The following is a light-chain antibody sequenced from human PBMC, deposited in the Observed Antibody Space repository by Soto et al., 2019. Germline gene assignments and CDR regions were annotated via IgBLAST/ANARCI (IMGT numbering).Light chain of an antibody. J-gene: IGKJ1*01. CDR2: AAS. V-gene: IGKV1-39*01. Sequence: DIQMTQSPSSLSASVGDRVTITCRASQGISNYLNWYQQKPGKAPKLLIYAASSMQSGVPSRFSGSGSETDFTLTISSLQTDDSATYSCQQSFSPLWTFGQGNKVEV. CDR1: QGISNY. CDR3: QQSFSPLWT.